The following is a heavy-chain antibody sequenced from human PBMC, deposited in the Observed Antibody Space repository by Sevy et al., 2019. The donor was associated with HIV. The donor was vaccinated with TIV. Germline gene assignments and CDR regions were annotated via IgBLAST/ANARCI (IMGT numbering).Heavy chain of an antibody. D-gene: IGHD3-10*01. CDR2: IKQDGSEK. V-gene: IGHV3-7*01. J-gene: IGHJ6*02. Sequence: GGSLRLSCAASGFTFSSYWMSWVRQAPGKGLEWVANIKQDGSEKYYVDPVKGRFTISRDNAKNSLYLQMNSLRAEDTAVYYCARGLMVRGVLFGMDVWGQGTTVTVSS. CDR1: GFTFSSYW. CDR3: ARGLMVRGVLFGMDV.